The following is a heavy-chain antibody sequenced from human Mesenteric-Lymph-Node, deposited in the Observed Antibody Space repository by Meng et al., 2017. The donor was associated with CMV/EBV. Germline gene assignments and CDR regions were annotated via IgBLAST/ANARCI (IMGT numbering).Heavy chain of an antibody. CDR2: IYYSGRT. Sequence: SSTSSISGGKYWSWIRQHPGKGLEWIGYIYYSGRTYRNPSLKSRVSISADTSKNQFSLKLSSVTAADTAVYYCARALDYSNPRGFDYWGQGTLVTVSS. CDR3: ARALDYSNPRGFDY. J-gene: IGHJ4*02. CDR1: STSSISGGKY. D-gene: IGHD4-11*01. V-gene: IGHV4-31*02.